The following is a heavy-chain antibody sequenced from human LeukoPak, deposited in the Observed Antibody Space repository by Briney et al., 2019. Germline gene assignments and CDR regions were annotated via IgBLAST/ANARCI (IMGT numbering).Heavy chain of an antibody. Sequence: SETLSLTRAVYGGSFSGYYWSWIRQPPGKGLEWIGEINHSGSTNYNPSLKSRVTISVDTSKNQFSLKLSSVTAADTAVYYCARDSKEEYGSGSYNNWFDPWGQGTLVTVSS. D-gene: IGHD3-10*01. CDR2: INHSGST. CDR3: ARDSKEEYGSGSYNNWFDP. J-gene: IGHJ5*02. V-gene: IGHV4-34*01. CDR1: GGSFSGYY.